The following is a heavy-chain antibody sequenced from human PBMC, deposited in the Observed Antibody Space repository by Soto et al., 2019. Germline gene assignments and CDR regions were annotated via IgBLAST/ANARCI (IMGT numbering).Heavy chain of an antibody. J-gene: IGHJ5*02. D-gene: IGHD1-26*01. CDR1: GITFSNYA. V-gene: IGHV3-23*01. CDR3: GKDIGWGGREFDH. Sequence: EVQLLESGGGLVQPGGSLRLSCAASGITFSNYAMNWVRQAPGKGLEWVPRISASGDRPGYADSVKGLITISRDNSKNTLFVQMNSLSLEDTAVYFCGKDIGWGGREFDHWGQGILVTVSS. CDR2: ISASGDRP.